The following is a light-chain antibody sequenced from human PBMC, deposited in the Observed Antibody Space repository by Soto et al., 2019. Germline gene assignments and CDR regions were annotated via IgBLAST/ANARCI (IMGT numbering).Light chain of an antibody. CDR1: QTVTNS. Sequence: ENVLTQSPGTLSLSPGERATLSCRASQTVTNSFFAWYQQKPGQAPRLLIYGASTRATGIPARFSGSGSGTEFTLTISSLQSEDFAVYYCQHHNKWPPYTFGQGTKLEIK. V-gene: IGKV3-15*01. J-gene: IGKJ2*01. CDR3: QHHNKWPPYT. CDR2: GAS.